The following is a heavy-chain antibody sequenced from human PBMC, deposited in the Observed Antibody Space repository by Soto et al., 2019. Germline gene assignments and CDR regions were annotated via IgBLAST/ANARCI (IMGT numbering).Heavy chain of an antibody. J-gene: IGHJ3*02. CDR2: MNPNSGNT. D-gene: IGHD7-27*01. V-gene: IGHV1-8*01. Sequence: TSVKVSCKASGYTFTSYDINWVRQATGQGLEWMGWMNPNSGNTGYAQKFQGRVTMTRNTSISTAYMELSSLRSEDTAVYYCASGMGMGDAFDIWGQGTMVTVSS. CDR3: ASGMGMGDAFDI. CDR1: GYTFTSYD.